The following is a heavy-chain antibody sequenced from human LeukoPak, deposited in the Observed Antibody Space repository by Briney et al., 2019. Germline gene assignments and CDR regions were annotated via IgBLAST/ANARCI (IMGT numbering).Heavy chain of an antibody. V-gene: IGHV1-18*01. CDR3: AATYYDFWSGSPNWFDP. CDR2: ISAYNGNT. J-gene: IGHJ5*02. Sequence: ASVKVSCKASGYTFTSYGISWVRQASGQGLEWMGWISAYNGNTNYAQKLHGRVTMTTDTSTSTAYMELRSLRSDDTAVYYCAATYYDFWSGSPNWFDPWGQGTLVTVSS. CDR1: GYTFTSYG. D-gene: IGHD3-3*01.